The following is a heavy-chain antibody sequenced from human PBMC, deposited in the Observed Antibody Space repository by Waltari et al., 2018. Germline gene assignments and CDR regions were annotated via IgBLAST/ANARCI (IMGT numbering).Heavy chain of an antibody. V-gene: IGHV4-34*01. CDR1: GGSFSGYY. D-gene: IGHD3-10*01. CDR2: INHSGST. J-gene: IGHJ4*02. CDR3: ATGPKLLWFGELFS. Sequence: QVQLQQWGAGLLKPSETLSLTCAVYGGSFSGYYWSWIRQPPGKGLEWIGEINHSGSTNYNPPLKSRVTISVDTAKNQFALKLSSVTAADTAVYYCATGPKLLWFGELFSWGQGTLVTVSS.